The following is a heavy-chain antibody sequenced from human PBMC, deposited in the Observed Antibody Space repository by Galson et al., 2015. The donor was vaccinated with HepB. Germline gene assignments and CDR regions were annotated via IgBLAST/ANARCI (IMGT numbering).Heavy chain of an antibody. CDR3: AREVDAFDI. Sequence: SLRLSCAASGFTFSSYAIHWVRQAPGKGLEWVSVILYDGSNKYYADSVKGRFTISRDNSKNTLYLQMNSLRAEDTAVYYCAREVDAFDIWGQGTMVTVSS. CDR1: GFTFSSYA. V-gene: IGHV3-30-3*01. CDR2: ILYDGSNK. J-gene: IGHJ3*02.